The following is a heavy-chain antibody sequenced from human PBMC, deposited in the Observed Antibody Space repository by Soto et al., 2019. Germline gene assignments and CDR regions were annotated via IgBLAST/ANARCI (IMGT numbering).Heavy chain of an antibody. CDR1: GYTFTSYG. D-gene: IGHD6-13*01. V-gene: IGHV1-3*05. Sequence: QVQLVQSGAEEKKPGASVKVSCKASGYTFTSYGMDWVRQAPGQRLEWMGWINAGNGNTKYSQKFQGRVTITRDPSASTAYMELSSLRSEDTAVYYCARAPGGPGIAEYWGQGSLVTVSS. J-gene: IGHJ4*02. CDR3: ARAPGGPGIAEY. CDR2: INAGNGNT.